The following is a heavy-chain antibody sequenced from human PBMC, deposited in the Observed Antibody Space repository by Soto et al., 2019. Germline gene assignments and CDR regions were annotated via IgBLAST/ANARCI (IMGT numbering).Heavy chain of an antibody. J-gene: IGHJ4*02. D-gene: IGHD3-22*01. Sequence: EVQLVESGGDLVQRGGSLRLSCAASGFDASNTDMSWVRQAPGKGLEWVSVIYSGGYTNYADSVKGRFIVSRDSPKNTLYLQMDSLRAEDTAVYYCAREAIIVIAAPEYYFDYWGQGTLVTVSS. V-gene: IGHV3-66*01. CDR1: GFDASNTD. CDR2: IYSGGYT. CDR3: AREAIIVIAAPEYYFDY.